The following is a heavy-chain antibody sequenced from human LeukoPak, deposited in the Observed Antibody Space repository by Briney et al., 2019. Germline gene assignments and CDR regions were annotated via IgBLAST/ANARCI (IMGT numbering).Heavy chain of an antibody. CDR3: ARLWSGSIDY. V-gene: IGHV1-69*01. CDR2: IIPIFGTA. Sequence: ASVKVSCKASGGTFSSYAISWVRQAPGQGLEWMGGIIPIFGTASYAQKFQGRVTITADESTSTAYMELSSLRSEDTAVYYCARLWSGSIDYWGQGTLVTVSS. D-gene: IGHD2-21*01. CDR1: GGTFSSYA. J-gene: IGHJ4*02.